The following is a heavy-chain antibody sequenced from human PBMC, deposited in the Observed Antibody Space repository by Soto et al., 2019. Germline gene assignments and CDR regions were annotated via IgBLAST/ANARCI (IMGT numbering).Heavy chain of an antibody. Sequence: GASVKVSCKASGYTFTNFAMHWVRQAPGQRLEWMGWINAGNDNTKYSQKFQGRVSITRDTSASTAYMELRSLRSDDTAMYYCARTVGATYAFDIWGQGTMVTVSS. CDR1: GYTFTNFA. CDR3: ARTVGATYAFDI. D-gene: IGHD1-26*01. V-gene: IGHV1-3*01. CDR2: INAGNDNT. J-gene: IGHJ3*02.